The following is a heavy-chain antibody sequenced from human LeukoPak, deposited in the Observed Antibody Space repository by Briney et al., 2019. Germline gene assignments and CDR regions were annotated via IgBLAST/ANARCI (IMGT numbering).Heavy chain of an antibody. V-gene: IGHV1-69*04. J-gene: IGHJ1*01. CDR1: GGTFSSYA. CDR2: IIPILGIA. Sequence: GASVKVSCKASGGTFSSYAISWVRQAPGQGLEWMGRIIPILGIANYAQKFQGRVTITADKSTSTAYMELSSLRSEDTAVYYCARDSTVGATILQHWGQGTLVTVSS. D-gene: IGHD1-26*01. CDR3: ARDSTVGATILQH.